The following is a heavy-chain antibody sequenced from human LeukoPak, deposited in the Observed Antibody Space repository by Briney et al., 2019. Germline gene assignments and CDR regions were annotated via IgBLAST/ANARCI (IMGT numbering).Heavy chain of an antibody. J-gene: IGHJ3*02. V-gene: IGHV1-69*05. Sequence: SVKASCKASGGTFSSYAISWVRQAPGQGLGWMGRIIPIFGTANYAQKFQGRVTITTDESTSTAYMELSILRSEDTAVYYCARDGTAVVVVAATHRAFDIWGQGTMVTVSS. CDR2: IIPIFGTA. CDR1: GGTFSSYA. CDR3: ARDGTAVVVVAATHRAFDI. D-gene: IGHD2-15*01.